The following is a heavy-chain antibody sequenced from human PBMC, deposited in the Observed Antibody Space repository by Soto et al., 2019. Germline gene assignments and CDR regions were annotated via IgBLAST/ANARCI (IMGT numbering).Heavy chain of an antibody. CDR2: IDPSDSHI. J-gene: IGHJ5*02. V-gene: IGHV5-10-1*01. Sequence: GESLKISCEGSGYTFINYWISWVRQMPGKGLEWIGRIDPSDSHINYSPAFRGHVTISADNSRVYLQWNSLKASDTASYYCARHTYSSSSWFDAWGPGTLVTVSS. CDR1: GYTFINYW. D-gene: IGHD6-6*01. CDR3: ARHTYSSSSWFDA.